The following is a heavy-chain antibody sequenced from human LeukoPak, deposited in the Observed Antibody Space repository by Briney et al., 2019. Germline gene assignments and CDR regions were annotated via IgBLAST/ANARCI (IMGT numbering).Heavy chain of an antibody. CDR3: ARVGYSSSWYRKYYFDY. J-gene: IGHJ4*02. CDR2: ISCSGSTI. Sequence: GGSLRLSCAASGFTLSSYEMNWVRQAPGKGLEWVSYISCSGSTIYYADSVKGRFTISRDNAKNSLYLQMNSLRAEDTAVYYCARVGYSSSWYRKYYFDYWGQGTLVTVSS. CDR1: GFTLSSYE. V-gene: IGHV3-48*03. D-gene: IGHD6-13*01.